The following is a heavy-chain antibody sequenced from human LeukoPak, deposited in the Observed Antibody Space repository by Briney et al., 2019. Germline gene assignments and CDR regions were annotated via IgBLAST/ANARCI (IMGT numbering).Heavy chain of an antibody. D-gene: IGHD3-16*01. CDR1: GYTFTSYG. CDR2: ISAYNGNT. V-gene: IGHV1-18*01. J-gene: IGHJ5*02. CDR3: ATVGPRPRITVSNYGAFDP. Sequence: ASVKVSCKASGYTFTSYGISWVRQAPGQGLEWMGWISAYNGNTNYAQKLQGRVTMTTDTSTSTAYMELRSLRSDDTAVYYCATVGPRPRITVSNYGAFDPWGQGTLVTVSS.